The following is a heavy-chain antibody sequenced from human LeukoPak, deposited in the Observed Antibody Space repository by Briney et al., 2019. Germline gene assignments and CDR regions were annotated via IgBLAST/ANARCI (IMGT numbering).Heavy chain of an antibody. Sequence: GESLKISCKGSGYTFSTYWIAWVRQIPGKGLEWMALIYPANSDTRYSPSFQGRVTISLDKSIRTAYLQWSSLRASDTAIYYCARHEWDSAGNALYFDYWGQGTLVTVSS. CDR3: ARHEWDSAGNALYFDY. D-gene: IGHD1-26*01. V-gene: IGHV5-51*01. J-gene: IGHJ4*02. CDR1: GYTFSTYW. CDR2: IYPANSDT.